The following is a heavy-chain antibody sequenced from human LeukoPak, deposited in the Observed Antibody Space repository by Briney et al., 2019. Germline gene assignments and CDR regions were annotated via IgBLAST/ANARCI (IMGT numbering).Heavy chain of an antibody. J-gene: IGHJ4*02. CDR1: GGSISSSNW. D-gene: IGHD6-13*01. V-gene: IGHV4-4*02. Sequence: PSGTLSLTCAVSGGSISSSNWWSWVRQPPGKGLEWIGEIYHSGGTNYNPSLKSRVTISVDKSKNQFSLKLSSVTAADTAVYYCARAGSRYSSSWYFGNWGQGTLVTVSS. CDR3: ARAGSRYSSSWYFGN. CDR2: IYHSGGT.